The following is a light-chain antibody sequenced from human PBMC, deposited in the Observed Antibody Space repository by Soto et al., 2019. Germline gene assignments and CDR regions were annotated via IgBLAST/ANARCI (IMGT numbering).Light chain of an antibody. V-gene: IGKV3-20*01. J-gene: IGKJ1*01. CDR3: QQYGSSPRT. Sequence: EIVMTPSPVTLSVSPVERVTLSCRASESVSINLAWYQQRPGQAPRLLIYGASNKATGIPDRFSGSGSGTDFTLTISRLEPEDFAVYYCQQYGSSPRTFGQGTKVDIK. CDR1: ESVSIN. CDR2: GAS.